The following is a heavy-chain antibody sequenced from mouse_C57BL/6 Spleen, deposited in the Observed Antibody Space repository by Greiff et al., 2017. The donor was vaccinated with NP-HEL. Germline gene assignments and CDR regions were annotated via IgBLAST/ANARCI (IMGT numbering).Heavy chain of an antibody. D-gene: IGHD2-3*01. V-gene: IGHV1-52*01. CDR1: GYTFTSYW. Sequence: QVHVKQPGAELVRPGSSVKLSCKASGYTFTSYWMHWVKQRPIQGLEWIGNIDPSDSETHYNQKFKDKATLTVDKSSSTAYMQLSSLTSEDSAVYYCARRAYDGYYPYYFDYWGQGTTLTVSS. J-gene: IGHJ2*01. CDR2: IDPSDSET. CDR3: ARRAYDGYYPYYFDY.